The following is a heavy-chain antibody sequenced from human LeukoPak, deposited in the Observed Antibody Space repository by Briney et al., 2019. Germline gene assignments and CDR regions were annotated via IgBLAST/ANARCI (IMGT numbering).Heavy chain of an antibody. V-gene: IGHV3-23*01. CDR1: GFTFSSSA. CDR3: AKQLGYCSDGSCYFPY. D-gene: IGHD2-15*01. CDR2: ISNNGGYT. J-gene: IGHJ4*02. Sequence: EGSLRLSSAASGFTFSSSAMSWVRQAPGKGLEWVSAISNNGGYTYYADSVQGRFTISRDNSKSTLCLQMNSLRAEDTAVYYCAKQLGYCSDGSCYFPYWGQGTLVTVSS.